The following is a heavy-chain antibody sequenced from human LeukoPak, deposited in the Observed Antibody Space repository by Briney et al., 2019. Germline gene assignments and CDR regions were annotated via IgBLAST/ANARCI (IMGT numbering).Heavy chain of an antibody. V-gene: IGHV4-38-2*02. CDR2: IYHSGST. J-gene: IGHJ4*02. Sequence: SETLSLTCTVSGYSISSGYYWGWIRQPPGKGLEWIGSIYHSGSTYYNPSLKSRVTISVDTSKNQFSLKLSPVTAADTAVYYCARGNSAAGTKRGMDQGPFFDYWGQGTLVTVSS. D-gene: IGHD6-13*01. CDR1: GYSISSGYY. CDR3: ARGNSAAGTKRGMDQGPFFDY.